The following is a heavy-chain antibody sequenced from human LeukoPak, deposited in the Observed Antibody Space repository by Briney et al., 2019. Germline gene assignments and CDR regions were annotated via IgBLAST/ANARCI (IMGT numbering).Heavy chain of an antibody. D-gene: IGHD4-17*01. Sequence: ASVKASCKASGGTFSSYAISWVRQAPGQGLEWMGGIIPIFGTANYAQKFQGRVTITADKSTSTAYMELSSLRSEDTAVYYCARDDGYYYYYYYMDVWGKGTTVTVSS. V-gene: IGHV1-69*06. CDR2: IIPIFGTA. CDR1: GGTFSSYA. J-gene: IGHJ6*03. CDR3: ARDDGYYYYYYYMDV.